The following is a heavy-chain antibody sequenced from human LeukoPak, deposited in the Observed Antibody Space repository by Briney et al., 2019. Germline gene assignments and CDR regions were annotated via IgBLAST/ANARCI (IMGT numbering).Heavy chain of an antibody. V-gene: IGHV4-59*01. Sequence: SETLSLTCTVSGGSISSYYWSWIRQPPGKGLEWIGYIYYSGSTNYNPSLKSRVTISVDTSKNQFSLKLSSVTAADTAVYYRARDEGGSAFDIWGQGTMVTVSS. CDR3: ARDEGGSAFDI. J-gene: IGHJ3*02. CDR1: GGSISSYY. CDR2: IYYSGST. D-gene: IGHD3-16*01.